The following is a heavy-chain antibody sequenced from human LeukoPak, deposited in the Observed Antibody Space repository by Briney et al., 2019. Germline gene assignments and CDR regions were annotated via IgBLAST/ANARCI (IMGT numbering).Heavy chain of an antibody. V-gene: IGHV4-59*11. J-gene: IGHJ4*02. Sequence: SETLSLTCTVSGGSFSSHYWGWIRQSPGKGLEWIAYMFDSVTSKDNMSDSVTSKDNPSLKSRLTLSADTSKNQLSLRLSYVTAADTAVYYCATIKRGYPFGYFDFWGQGILVTVSS. CDR2: MSDSVTS. CDR1: GGSFSSHY. D-gene: IGHD5-18*01. CDR3: ATIKRGYPFGYFDF.